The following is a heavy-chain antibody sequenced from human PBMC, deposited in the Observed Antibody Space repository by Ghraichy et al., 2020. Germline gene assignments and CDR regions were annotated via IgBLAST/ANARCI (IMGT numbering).Heavy chain of an antibody. J-gene: IGHJ3*02. D-gene: IGHD3-10*01. CDR3: ASSTGNDAFDI. CDR2: IYPGDSDT. V-gene: IGHV5-51*01. Sequence: GESLNISCKGSGYSFTSYWIGWVRQMPGKGLEWMGIIYPGDSDTRYSPSFQGQVTISADKSIRTAYLQWSSLKASYTAMYYCASSTGNDAFDIWGQGTMVTVSS. CDR1: GYSFTSYW.